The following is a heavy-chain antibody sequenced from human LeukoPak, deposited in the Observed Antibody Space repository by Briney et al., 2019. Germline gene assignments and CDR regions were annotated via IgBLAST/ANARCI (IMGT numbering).Heavy chain of an antibody. CDR3: ATTGTTGY. CDR2: INPNSGGT. V-gene: IGHV1-2*06. Sequence: GASVKVSCKASGYTFTSFDFNWVRQAPGQGLEWMGRINPNSGGTNYAQKFQGRVTMTRDTSISTAYMELSRLRSDDTAVYYCATTGTTGYWGQGTLVTVSS. CDR1: GYTFTSFD. D-gene: IGHD1-14*01. J-gene: IGHJ4*02.